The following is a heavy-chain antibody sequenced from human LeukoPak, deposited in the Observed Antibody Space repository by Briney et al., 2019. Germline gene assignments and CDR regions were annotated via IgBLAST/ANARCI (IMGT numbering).Heavy chain of an antibody. CDR2: IYPGDSDT. J-gene: IGHJ4*02. D-gene: IGHD6-13*01. CDR1: GYRFTTYW. CDR3: ARLLRNIAAAVYFFDY. V-gene: IGHV5-51*01. Sequence: GESLKISCKGSGYRFTTYWIGWVRQMPGKGLEWMGIIYPGDSDTRYSPSFQGQVTISADKSISTAYLQWSSLKASDTAMYYCARLLRNIAAAVYFFDYWGQGTLVTVSS.